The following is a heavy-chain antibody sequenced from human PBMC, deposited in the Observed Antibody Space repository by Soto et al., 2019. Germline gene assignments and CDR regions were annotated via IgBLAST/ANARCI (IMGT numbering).Heavy chain of an antibody. D-gene: IGHD3-10*01. CDR2: IIPMFGTS. Sequence: SVKVSCKASGGTFSNYAISGVLQSPLQGLEWVGGIIPMFGTSNYAQNFQGRVSITADESTSTAYMELSSLRSEDTAVYYCARGVRTGFYGMDVWVQGTTVTVSS. V-gene: IGHV1-69*13. CDR1: GGTFSNYA. J-gene: IGHJ6*02. CDR3: ARGVRTGFYGMDV.